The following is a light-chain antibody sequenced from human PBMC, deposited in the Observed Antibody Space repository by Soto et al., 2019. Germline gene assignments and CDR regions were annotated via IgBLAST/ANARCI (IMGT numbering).Light chain of an antibody. CDR1: SSDVGGYNY. J-gene: IGLJ1*01. CDR3: CSYTVSGTYV. CDR2: AVS. V-gene: IGLV2-14*01. Sequence: QSALTHRASVSGSPGQSITICCTGTSSDVGGYNYVSWYQQHPGKSPKLMIYAVSNRPSGVSNRFSGSKSGNTATLTISGLQAEDEADYYCCSYTVSGTYVFGTGTKVTVL.